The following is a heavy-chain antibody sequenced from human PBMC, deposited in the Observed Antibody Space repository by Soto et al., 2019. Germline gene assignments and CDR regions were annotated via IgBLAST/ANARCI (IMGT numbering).Heavy chain of an antibody. V-gene: IGHV3-74*01. Sequence: EVQLVESGGGLVQPGGSLRLSCAASGFTFSSYWMHWVRQAPGKGLVWVSRINSDGSSTSYVDSVKGRFTISRHNAKNTLYLQMIGLRAEDTAVYYCARRMPGIAAAGYDYWGQGTLVTVSS. CDR2: INSDGSST. CDR3: ARRMPGIAAAGYDY. J-gene: IGHJ4*02. D-gene: IGHD6-13*01. CDR1: GFTFSSYW.